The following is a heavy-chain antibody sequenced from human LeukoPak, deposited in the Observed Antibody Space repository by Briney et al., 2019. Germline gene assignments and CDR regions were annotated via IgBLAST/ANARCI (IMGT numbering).Heavy chain of an antibody. CDR2: ISSSSTYI. J-gene: IGHJ3*02. V-gene: IGHV3-21*01. Sequence: GGSLRLSCTASGFTFNNYNLNWIRQAPGKGLEWVSSISSSSTYIYYADSVKGRFTVSRDNAKSSVYLQMNSLRSEDTAVYYCARPTWSYNAFDIWGRGTLVTVSS. D-gene: IGHD2-15*01. CDR3: ARPTWSYNAFDI. CDR1: GFTFNNYN.